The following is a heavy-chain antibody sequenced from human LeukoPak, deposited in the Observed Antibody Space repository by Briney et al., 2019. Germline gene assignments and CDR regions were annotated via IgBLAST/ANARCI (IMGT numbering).Heavy chain of an antibody. D-gene: IGHD2-15*01. CDR1: GFTFSTYA. CDR2: ISGSGGTT. Sequence: PGGSLRLSCAASGFTFSTYAMTWVRQAPGKGLEWDSVISGSGGTTYYADSVKGRFTLSRDNSKNTVFLQMNSLRAEDTAVYYCAKSIGGVVVVAADYWGQGTLVTVSS. CDR3: AKSIGGVVVVAADY. J-gene: IGHJ4*02. V-gene: IGHV3-23*01.